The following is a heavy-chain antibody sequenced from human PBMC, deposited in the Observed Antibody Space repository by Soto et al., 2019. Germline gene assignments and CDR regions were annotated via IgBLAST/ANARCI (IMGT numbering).Heavy chain of an antibody. D-gene: IGHD3-22*01. J-gene: IGHJ4*02. CDR1: GYTFTSYG. V-gene: IGHV1-18*01. CDR2: ISAYNGNT. Sequence: QVQLVQSGAEVKKPGASVKVSCKASGYTFTSYGISWVRQAPGQGLEWMGWISAYNGNTNYAQKLQGRVTMTTDTSTSTAYMELRSLRSDDTAVYYCARDGALLITMIVVEPKPLDFWGQGTLVTVSS. CDR3: ARDGALLITMIVVEPKPLDF.